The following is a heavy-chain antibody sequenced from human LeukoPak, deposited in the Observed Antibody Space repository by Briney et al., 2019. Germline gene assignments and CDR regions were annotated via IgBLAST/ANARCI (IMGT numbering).Heavy chain of an antibody. Sequence: KASETLSLTCAVYGGSFSGYYWSWIRQPPGKGLEWIGEINHSGSTYYNPSLKSRVTISVDTSKNQFSLKLSSVTAADTAVYYCARHDRVPYYYDINWFDPWGQGTLVTVSS. D-gene: IGHD3-22*01. CDR3: ARHDRVPYYYDINWFDP. V-gene: IGHV4-34*01. CDR2: INHSGST. J-gene: IGHJ5*02. CDR1: GGSFSGYY.